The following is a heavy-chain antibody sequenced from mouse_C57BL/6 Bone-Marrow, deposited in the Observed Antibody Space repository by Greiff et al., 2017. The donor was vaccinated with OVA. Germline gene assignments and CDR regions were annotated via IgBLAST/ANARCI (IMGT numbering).Heavy chain of an antibody. J-gene: IGHJ4*01. Sequence: VQLQQSGPELVKPGASVKISCKASGYAFSSSWMNWVKQRPGKGLEWIGRIYPGDGDTNYNGKFKGKATLTADKSSSTAYMQLSSLTSEDSAVYFCARRWYSNPRAMDYWGQGTSVTVSS. CDR3: ARRWYSNPRAMDY. D-gene: IGHD2-5*01. V-gene: IGHV1-82*01. CDR2: IYPGDGDT. CDR1: GYAFSSSW.